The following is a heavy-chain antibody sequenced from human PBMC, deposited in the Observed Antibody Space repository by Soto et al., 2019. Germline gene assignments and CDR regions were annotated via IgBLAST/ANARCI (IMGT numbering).Heavy chain of an antibody. CDR1: GFPFSEYA. J-gene: IGHJ3*02. D-gene: IGHD1-26*01. Sequence: QEQLVESGGGVVQPGRSLRLSCVASGFPFSEYAMHWVRQAPGKGLEWVAVISCDDGNVRYYADSVQGRFTGSRDNSKNTLFLQMDSLRTEDTAVYYCARDQGGAYYPHDGFDMWGQGTVVTVSS. CDR3: ARDQGGAYYPHDGFDM. V-gene: IGHV3-30-3*01. CDR2: ISCDDGNVR.